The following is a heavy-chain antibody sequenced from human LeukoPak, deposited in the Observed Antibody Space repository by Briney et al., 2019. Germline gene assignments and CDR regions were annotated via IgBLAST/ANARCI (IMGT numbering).Heavy chain of an antibody. D-gene: IGHD3-10*01. J-gene: IGHJ4*02. Sequence: PSETLSLTCTVSGVSISSGGYSWTGFRKHPGKGLEGIGYIHNSGSTYYNPSLKSPVSISVDTSKSHFSLRLSSVTAADTAVYYCARGEYYGSGSYYPGDYWGQGTLVTVSS. CDR2: IHNSGST. V-gene: IGHV4-31*01. CDR1: GVSISSGGYS. CDR3: ARGEYYGSGSYYPGDY.